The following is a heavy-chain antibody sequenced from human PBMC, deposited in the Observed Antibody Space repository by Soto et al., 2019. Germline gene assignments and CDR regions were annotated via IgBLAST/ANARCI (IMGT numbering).Heavy chain of an antibody. CDR1: GIRLSESY. V-gene: IGHV3-11*05. CDR3: ARRRAFGEVEAFDD. D-gene: IGHD3-16*01. Sequence: QVQLVESGGGLVKPGGTLRLSCAGSGIRLSESYINWIRLTPEKGLAWISYIGDSYRHYAASVRGRFTISRDNVQNSVSLEMTNLRVDDTAIYYFARRRAFGEVEAFDDWGPGTLVTGSS. J-gene: IGHJ3*01. CDR2: IGDSYR.